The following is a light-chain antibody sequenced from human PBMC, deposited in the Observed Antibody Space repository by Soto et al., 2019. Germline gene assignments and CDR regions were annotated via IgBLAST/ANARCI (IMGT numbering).Light chain of an antibody. Sequence: EIVMTQSPATLSVSPGERATLSCRASQSVNSHLAWYQQKPGQAPRLLIYAASTRATGIPARFSGSGSGTEFTLTISSLQSEDFAVYYCQQYNDWPPWTFGQGTKVEIK. J-gene: IGKJ1*01. V-gene: IGKV3-15*01. CDR1: QSVNSH. CDR2: AAS. CDR3: QQYNDWPPWT.